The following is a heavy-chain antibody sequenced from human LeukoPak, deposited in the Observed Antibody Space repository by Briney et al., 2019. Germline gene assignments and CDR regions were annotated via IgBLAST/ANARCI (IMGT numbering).Heavy chain of an antibody. J-gene: IGHJ4*02. D-gene: IGHD3-10*01. Sequence: ASVKVPCKASGYTFTSYYMHWVRQAPGQGLEWMGIINPSGGSTSYAQKFQGRVTMTRDTSTSTVYMELSSLRSEDTAVYYCASSGRGPYYFDYWGQGTLVTVSS. CDR3: ASSGRGPYYFDY. V-gene: IGHV1-46*01. CDR2: INPSGGST. CDR1: GYTFTSYY.